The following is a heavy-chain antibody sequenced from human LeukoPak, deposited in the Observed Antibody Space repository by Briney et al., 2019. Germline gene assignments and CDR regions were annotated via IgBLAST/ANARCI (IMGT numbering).Heavy chain of an antibody. CDR1: GGSMKNSF. Sequence: SETLSLTCSVSGGSMKNSFWSWMRQRPGKGLEWIGYMSDTGITNSNPSLKSRVTFSIDTSKDHFYLKLRSVTAADTALYFCARNRFQLSGAYWFDPWGRGTLVTVSS. D-gene: IGHD2/OR15-2a*01. J-gene: IGHJ5*02. CDR2: MSDTGIT. V-gene: IGHV4-59*01. CDR3: ARNRFQLSGAYWFDP.